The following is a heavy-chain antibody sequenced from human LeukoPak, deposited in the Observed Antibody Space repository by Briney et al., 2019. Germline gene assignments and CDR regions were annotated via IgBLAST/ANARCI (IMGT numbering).Heavy chain of an antibody. J-gene: IGHJ4*02. CDR2: FDPEDGEI. V-gene: IGHV1-24*01. Sequence: GASVKVSCKVSGYTLTELSIHWVRQAPGKGLEWMGGFDPEDGEIIYAQNFQGRVTMTEDTSTDTAHMELSSLRYEDTAVYYCALYYGDSAKGYYFDYWGQGTLVTVSS. CDR3: ALYYGDSAKGYYFDY. D-gene: IGHD4-17*01. CDR1: GYTLTELS.